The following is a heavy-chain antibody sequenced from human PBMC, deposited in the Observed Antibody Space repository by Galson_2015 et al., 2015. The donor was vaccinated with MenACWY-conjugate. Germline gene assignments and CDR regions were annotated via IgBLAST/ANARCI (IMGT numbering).Heavy chain of an antibody. V-gene: IGHV1-8*01. Sequence: SCKASGYTFTFHDMSWVRQATGQGLECSGWMNPNSGNTGYAQKFQGRVTMTRNTSITTAYMELSSLNSEDTAVYFCARLTGGRFDLWGQGTLVTVSS. CDR3: ARLTGGRFDL. CDR1: GYTFTFHD. CDR2: MNPNSGNT. J-gene: IGHJ4*02. D-gene: IGHD7-27*01.